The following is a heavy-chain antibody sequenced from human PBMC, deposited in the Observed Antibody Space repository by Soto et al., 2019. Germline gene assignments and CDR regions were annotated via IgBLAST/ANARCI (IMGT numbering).Heavy chain of an antibody. CDR2: ISHSGST. V-gene: IGHV4-31*03. D-gene: IGHD5-18*01. CDR3: AREYTYGSNFFDC. J-gene: IGHJ4*02. CDR1: GGSISSAAYY. Sequence: QVQLQESGPGLVKPSQTLSLTCTVSGGSISSAAYYWSWIRQHPGKGLEWIGYISHSGSTYYTPSLQSRVIISADTSKNQFSVNLTSGTASDTAVSYCAREYTYGSNFFDCWGQGALVPVSS.